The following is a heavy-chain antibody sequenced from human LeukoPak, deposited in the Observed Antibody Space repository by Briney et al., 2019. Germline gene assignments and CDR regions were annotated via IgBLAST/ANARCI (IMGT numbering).Heavy chain of an antibody. CDR3: ARDSSIAVAGPNWFDP. J-gene: IGHJ5*02. V-gene: IGHV3-21*01. CDR2: ISSSSSYI. CDR1: GFTFSSYS. Sequence: PGGSLRLSCAASGFTFSSYSINWVRQAPGKGLEWVSSISSSSSYIYYADSVKGRFTISRDNAKNSLYLQMNSLRAEDTAVYYCARDSSIAVAGPNWFDPWGQATLVTVSS. D-gene: IGHD6-19*01.